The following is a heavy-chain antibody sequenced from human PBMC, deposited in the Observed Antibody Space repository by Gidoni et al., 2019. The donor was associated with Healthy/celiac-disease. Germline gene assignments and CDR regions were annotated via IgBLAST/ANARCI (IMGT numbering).Heavy chain of an antibody. D-gene: IGHD6-13*01. Sequence: EVPLLASGGGLVQPGGSLRLACAASGFTFSSYSMNWVRQAPGKGLEWVSYISSSSSTIYYADSVKCRFTISRDNAKNSLYLQMNSLRAEDTAVYYCARDRSSSWLRYWGQGTLVTVSS. CDR2: ISSSSSTI. CDR1: GFTFSSYS. J-gene: IGHJ4*02. V-gene: IGHV3-48*01. CDR3: ARDRSSSWLRY.